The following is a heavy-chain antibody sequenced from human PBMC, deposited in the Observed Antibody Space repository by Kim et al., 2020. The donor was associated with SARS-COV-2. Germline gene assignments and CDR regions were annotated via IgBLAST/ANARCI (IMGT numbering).Heavy chain of an antibody. V-gene: IGHV3-11*03. CDR3: ARLEHQLAGGYYAIDV. CDR1: GFIFTNYY. J-gene: IGHJ6*01. CDR2: ISGSSNYR. D-gene: IGHD6-13*01. Sequence: GGSLRLSCAASGFIFTNYYMTWIRQAPGKGLEWISHISGSSNYRNYADSVKGRFTISRDNTKNSLYLQMNSLIAEDTAVYYCARLEHQLAGGYYAIDVGGEGTTVAVS.